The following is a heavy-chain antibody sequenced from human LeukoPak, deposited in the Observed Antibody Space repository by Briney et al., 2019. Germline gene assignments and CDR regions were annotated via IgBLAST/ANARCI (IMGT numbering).Heavy chain of an antibody. V-gene: IGHV1-69*13. J-gene: IGHJ5*02. Sequence: GASVKVSCKASGGTFSSYAISWVRQAPGQGLEWMGGIIPIFGTANYAQKFQGRVTITADESTSTAYMELSSLRSEDTAVYYCATHLQIVDIVSYDWFDPWGQGTLVTVSS. CDR3: ATHLQIVDIVSYDWFDP. D-gene: IGHD5-12*01. CDR1: GGTFSSYA. CDR2: IIPIFGTA.